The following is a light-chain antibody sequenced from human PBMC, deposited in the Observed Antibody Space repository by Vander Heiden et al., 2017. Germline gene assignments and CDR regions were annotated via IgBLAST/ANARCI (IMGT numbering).Light chain of an antibody. CDR2: ALS. V-gene: IGKV2-40*01. Sequence: IEMTLTPSSLPVTLGEPASITCRSSQSRLDSDIGNTYLDWFLQTPEQSPQLLIYALSNRASGVPDRFSGSGSPTDFTLKISRVEAEDVGVYYCMQHKEFPLTFGGGTQVDIK. J-gene: IGKJ4*01. CDR1: QSRLDSDIGNTY. CDR3: MQHKEFPLT.